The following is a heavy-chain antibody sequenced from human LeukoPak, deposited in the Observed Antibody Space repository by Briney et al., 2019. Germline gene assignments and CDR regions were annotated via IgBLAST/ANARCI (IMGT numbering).Heavy chain of an antibody. CDR3: ASGRVSGLRSCWYRNCFEP. CDR2: IIPIFGTA. D-gene: IGHD6-19*01. CDR1: GGTFSSYA. V-gene: IGHV1-69*05. Sequence: SVKVSCKASGGTFSSYAISWVRQAPGQGLEWMGGIIPIFGTANYAQKFQGRVTITRNTSISTAYMELSSLRSEDTAVYYCASGRVSGLRSCWYRNCFEPWGQGTLVTVAS. J-gene: IGHJ5*02.